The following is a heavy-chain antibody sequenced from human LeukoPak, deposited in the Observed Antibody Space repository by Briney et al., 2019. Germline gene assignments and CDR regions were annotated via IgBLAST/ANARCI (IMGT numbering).Heavy chain of an antibody. D-gene: IGHD3-10*01. CDR3: ARYYYGSGSYSENYYHYYMDV. Sequence: ASVKVSCKASGYTFTSYGISWVRQAPGQGLEWMGWISAYNGNTNYAQKLQGRVTMTTDTSTSTAYMELRSLRSDDTAVYYCARYYYGSGSYSENYYHYYMDVWGKGTTVTVSS. J-gene: IGHJ6*03. CDR1: GYTFTSYG. CDR2: ISAYNGNT. V-gene: IGHV1-18*01.